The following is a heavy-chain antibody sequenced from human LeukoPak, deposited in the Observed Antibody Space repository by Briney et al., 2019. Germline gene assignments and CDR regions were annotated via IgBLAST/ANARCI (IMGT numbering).Heavy chain of an antibody. CDR2: ISSSSGYI. Sequence: GGSLRLSCAASGLTFSSYEMNWVRQAPGKGLEWVASISSSSGYIYYADSVKGRFTISRDNGKNSLYLQMDSLRAEDTAVYYCARDSYGAYSGYVYFDYWGQGTLVTVSS. CDR3: ARDSYGAYSGYVYFDY. J-gene: IGHJ4*02. CDR1: GLTFSSYE. V-gene: IGHV3-21*01. D-gene: IGHD5-12*01.